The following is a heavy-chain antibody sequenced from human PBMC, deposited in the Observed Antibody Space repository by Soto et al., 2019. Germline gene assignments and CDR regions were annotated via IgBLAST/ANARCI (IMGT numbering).Heavy chain of an antibody. V-gene: IGHV5-51*01. CDR1: GHLFNNHW. J-gene: IGHJ5*02. CDR3: ARGYFDSGHGYDL. D-gene: IGHD3-10*01. Sequence: RGESLKISCKGPGHLFNNHWIGWVRQTPGKGLEWMGLIFTRDSETKTSPSFQGHVSFSVDNSINTVYLQWTSLKTTGTGIYFCARGYFDSGHGYDLWGQGTLVTVSS. CDR2: IFTRDSET.